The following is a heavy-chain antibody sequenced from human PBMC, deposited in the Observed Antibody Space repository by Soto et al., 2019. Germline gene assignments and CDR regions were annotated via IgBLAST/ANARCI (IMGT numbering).Heavy chain of an antibody. D-gene: IGHD2-2*01. CDR3: ARGPAQFDP. V-gene: IGHV1-69*01. CDR1: GGSFSSLV. CDR2: INPMLGVA. Sequence: QLLLVQSGAEVKKSGSSVKVSCKASGGSFSSLVISWLRQAPGQGTEWMGGINPMLGVANFAQKFQDRVTITADEPTTTAYRELSSLRSEDTAVYYGARGPAQFDPWGQGTLVSVSS. J-gene: IGHJ5*02.